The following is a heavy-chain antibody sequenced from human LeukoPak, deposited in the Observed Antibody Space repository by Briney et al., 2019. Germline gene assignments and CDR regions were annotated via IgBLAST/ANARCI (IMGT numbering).Heavy chain of an antibody. CDR1: EFTFSSYW. CDR2: TNSDGRTT. D-gene: IGHD3-22*01. J-gene: IGHJ4*02. Sequence: GGSLRLSCEASEFTFSSYWMHWVRQAPGKGLVWVSRTNSDGRTTIYADSVKGRFTISRDNAKNTLYLQMNSLRAEDTAVYYCAREGYYDSSGYSIRFSYWGQGTPVTVSS. V-gene: IGHV3-74*01. CDR3: AREGYYDSSGYSIRFSY.